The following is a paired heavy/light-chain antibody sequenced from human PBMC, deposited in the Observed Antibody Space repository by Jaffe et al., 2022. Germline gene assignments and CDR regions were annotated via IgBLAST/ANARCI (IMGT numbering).Light chain of an antibody. CDR1: LSVGSS. CDR3: QQYNNWPPRPYT. V-gene: IGKV3-15*01. Sequence: EIVMTQSPATLSVSPGERATLSCRASLSVGSSLAWYQQKPGQAPRLLIYGASTRATGIPARFSGSGSGTDFTLTISSLQSEDFAVYYCQQYNNWPPRPYTFGQGTKLEIK. CDR2: GAS. J-gene: IGKJ2*01.
Heavy chain of an antibody. V-gene: IGHV3-43*01. J-gene: IGHJ1*01. CDR2: FSWNGVTT. CDR1: GFTFGDYT. CDR3: ATERSQYYQN. Sequence: EVQLVESGGVVVQSGGSLRLSCVASGFTFGDYTMHWVRQRPGKGLEWVALFSWNGVTTFYADSVRGRFAVSRDNSKNSLYLQMNSLRTEDTALYFCATERSQYYQNWGQGTLVTVSS.